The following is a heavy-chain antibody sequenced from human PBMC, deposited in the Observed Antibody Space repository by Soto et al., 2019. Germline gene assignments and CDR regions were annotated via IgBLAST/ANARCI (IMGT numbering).Heavy chain of an antibody. CDR1: GGSVSGYS. D-gene: IGHD6-19*01. CDR3: ARGPQWLRSDNWFDP. Sequence: QVQLQESGPGLVKPSETLSLTCTVSGGSVSGYSWSWIRQPPGKGLEWIGNTHYSGTSTYNPSLKSRVTISLDTSNNEYSLRLTSVTAADTAVYYCARGPQWLRSDNWFDPWGQGTRVTVSS. V-gene: IGHV4-59*02. CDR2: THYSGTS. J-gene: IGHJ5*02.